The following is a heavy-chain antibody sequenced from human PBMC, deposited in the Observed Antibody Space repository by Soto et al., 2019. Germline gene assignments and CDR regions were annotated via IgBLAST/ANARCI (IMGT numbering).Heavy chain of an antibody. CDR3: ARSMVRGGNAFDI. J-gene: IGHJ3*02. V-gene: IGHV3-23*01. CDR2: ISGSGGST. D-gene: IGHD3-10*01. CDR1: GFTFSSYA. Sequence: GGSLRLSCAASGFTFSSYAMSWVRQAPGKGLEWVSAISGSGGSTYYADSVKGRFTISRDNAKNSLYLQMNSLRAGDTAVYYCARSMVRGGNAFDIWGQGTMVTVSS.